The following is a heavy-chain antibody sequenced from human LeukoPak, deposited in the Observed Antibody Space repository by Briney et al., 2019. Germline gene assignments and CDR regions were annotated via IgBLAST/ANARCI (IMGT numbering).Heavy chain of an antibody. J-gene: IGHJ6*03. V-gene: IGHV3-66*02. D-gene: IGHD6-6*01. CDR2: IYSGGST. CDR1: GFTVSSNY. CDR3: ARGGGIAARSHYYYYMDV. Sequence: GGSLRLSCAASGFTVSSNYMSWVRQAPGKGLEWVSVIYSGGSTFYADSVKGRFIISRDNSKNTLYLQMNSLRAEDTAVYYCARGGGIAARSHYYYYMDVWGKGTTVTVSS.